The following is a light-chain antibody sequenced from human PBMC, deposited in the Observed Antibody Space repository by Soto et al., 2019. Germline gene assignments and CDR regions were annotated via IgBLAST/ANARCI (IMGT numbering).Light chain of an antibody. J-gene: IGLJ2*01. CDR2: GTP. CDR1: GSDIGGCYG. V-gene: IGLV1-40*01. Sequence: QSALTQPPSASGSPGQRVTITCTGSGSDIGGCYGVSWFQHHPGKAPNLLIYGTPDRHSGVPDRFSGSRSGTSASLAVDELQAEDEGDYYCPSYGSGLDMVFGGGTKLTVL. CDR3: PSYGSGLDMV.